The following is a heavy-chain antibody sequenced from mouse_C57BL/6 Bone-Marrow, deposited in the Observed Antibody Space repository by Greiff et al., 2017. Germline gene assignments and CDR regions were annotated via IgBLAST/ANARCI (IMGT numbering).Heavy chain of an antibody. CDR3: ARLGSPHFDY. V-gene: IGHV5-4*01. J-gene: IGHJ2*01. Sequence: DVQLVESGGGLVKPGGSLKLSCAASGFTFSSYAMSWVRQTPEKRLEWVATISDGGSYTYYPDNVKGRFTISRDNAKNNLYLQMSHLKSEDTAMYYCARLGSPHFDYWGQGTTLTVSS. CDR2: ISDGGSYT. D-gene: IGHD1-1*01. CDR1: GFTFSSYA.